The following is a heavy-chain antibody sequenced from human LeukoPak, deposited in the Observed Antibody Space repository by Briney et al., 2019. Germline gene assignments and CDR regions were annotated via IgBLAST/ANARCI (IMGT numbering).Heavy chain of an antibody. V-gene: IGHV4-39*01. J-gene: IGHJ5*02. CDR1: GGSISSTNYY. CDR2: ISYTERT. CDR3: ARHCSSTSCYGQEAFDP. Sequence: SETLSLTCTVFGGSISSTNYYWNWIRQPPGKGLEWVGTISYTERTYYNPSLKSRVAISVDTSKNQFSLKLNSVTAADTAVYYCARHCSSTSCYGQEAFDPWGQGTLVTVSS. D-gene: IGHD2-2*01.